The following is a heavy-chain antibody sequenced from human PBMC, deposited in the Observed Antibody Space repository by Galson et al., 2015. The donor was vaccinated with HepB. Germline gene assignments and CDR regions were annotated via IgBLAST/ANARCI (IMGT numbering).Heavy chain of an antibody. V-gene: IGHV1-2*06. CDR2: MNPNTGST. CDR3: AREVVAAHNWFNP. CDR1: GYTFPGYN. Sequence: SVKVSCKASGYTFPGYNIHWVRQAPGQGLEWMGLMNPNTGSTDYAQKFQGRVTMTRDTSISTAYMEVSRLTSDDTAVYYCAREVVAAHNWFNPWGQGTLVTVSS. J-gene: IGHJ5*02. D-gene: IGHD2-15*01.